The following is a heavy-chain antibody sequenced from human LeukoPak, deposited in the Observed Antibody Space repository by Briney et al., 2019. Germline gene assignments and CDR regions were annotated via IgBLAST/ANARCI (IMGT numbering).Heavy chain of an antibody. V-gene: IGHV4-39*01. Sequence: SETLSLTCTVSGGSISSSSYYWGWIRQPPGKGLEWIGSIYYSGSTYYNPSLKSRVTISVDTSKNQFSLKLSSVTAADTAVYYCAGLVPDIVVVVAATGNWFDPWGQGTLVTVSS. CDR1: GGSISSSSYY. D-gene: IGHD2-15*01. CDR3: AGLVPDIVVVVAATGNWFDP. J-gene: IGHJ5*02. CDR2: IYYSGST.